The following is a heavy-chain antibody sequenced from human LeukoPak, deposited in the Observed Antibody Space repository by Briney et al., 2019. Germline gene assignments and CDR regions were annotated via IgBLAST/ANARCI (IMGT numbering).Heavy chain of an antibody. CDR2: VFYSGST. CDR1: GGSISSYY. CDR3: ARETDGGTVAGTQYYYYYYMDV. V-gene: IGHV4-59*01. D-gene: IGHD6-19*01. J-gene: IGHJ6*03. Sequence: SETLSLTCTLSGGSISSYYWSWIRQPPGKGLEWIGYVFYSGSTNYNPSLKSRVTISIDTSKNQFSLKLSSVTAADTAVYYCARETDGGTVAGTQYYYYYYMDVWGKGTTVTVSS.